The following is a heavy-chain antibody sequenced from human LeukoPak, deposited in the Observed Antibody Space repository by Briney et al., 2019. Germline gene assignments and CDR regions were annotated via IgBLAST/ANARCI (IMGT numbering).Heavy chain of an antibody. CDR2: ISYDGSNK. Sequence: PGGSLRLSCAASGFTFSSYAMHWVRQAPGKGLEWVAVISYDGSNKYYADSVKGRFTISRDNSKNTLYLQMNSLRAEDTAVYYCARARQLAYYYYYYMDVWGKGTTVTVSS. CDR1: GFTFSSYA. J-gene: IGHJ6*03. CDR3: ARARQLAYYYYYYMDV. D-gene: IGHD6-6*01. V-gene: IGHV3-30-3*01.